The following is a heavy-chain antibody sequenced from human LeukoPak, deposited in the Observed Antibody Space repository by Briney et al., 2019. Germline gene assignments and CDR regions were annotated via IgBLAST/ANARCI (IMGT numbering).Heavy chain of an antibody. D-gene: IGHD6-13*01. Sequence: GGSLRLSCAASGFTFSDYYMSWIRQAPGKGLEWVSYISSSGSTIYYADSVKGRFTIPRDNAKNSLYLQMNSLRAEDTAVYYCARTLWAAAGPFDYWGQGTLVTVSS. CDR2: ISSSGSTI. J-gene: IGHJ4*02. V-gene: IGHV3-11*04. CDR1: GFTFSDYY. CDR3: ARTLWAAAGPFDY.